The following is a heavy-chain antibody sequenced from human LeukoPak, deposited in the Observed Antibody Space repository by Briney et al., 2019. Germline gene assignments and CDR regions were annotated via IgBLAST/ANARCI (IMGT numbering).Heavy chain of an antibody. Sequence: GGSLRLSCAASGFTFSSYAMSWVRQAPGRGLEWVSAISGSGGSTYYADSVKGRFTISRDNSKNTLYLQTNSLRAEDTAVYYCAKWSQWLVPYYFDYWGQGTLVTVSS. V-gene: IGHV3-23*01. CDR2: ISGSGGST. D-gene: IGHD6-19*01. CDR3: AKWSQWLVPYYFDY. J-gene: IGHJ4*02. CDR1: GFTFSSYA.